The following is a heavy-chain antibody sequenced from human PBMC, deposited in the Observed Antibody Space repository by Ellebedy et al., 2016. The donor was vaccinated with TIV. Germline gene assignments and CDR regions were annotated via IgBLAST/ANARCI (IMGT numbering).Heavy chain of an antibody. J-gene: IGHJ4*02. D-gene: IGHD4-17*01. V-gene: IGHV1-18*01. CDR2: ISAYNGNT. Sequence: AASVKVSCKASGYTFTSYGISWVRQAPGQGLEWMGWISAYNGNTNYAQKLQGRVTMTTDPSTSTAYMELRSLRSDDTALYYCARDGAVTTVFDYWGQGTLVTVSS. CDR3: ARDGAVTTVFDY. CDR1: GYTFTSYG.